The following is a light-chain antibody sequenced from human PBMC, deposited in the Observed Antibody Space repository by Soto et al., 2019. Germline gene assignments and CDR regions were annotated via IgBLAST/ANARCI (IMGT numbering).Light chain of an antibody. CDR2: DAS. V-gene: IGKV3-11*01. Sequence: EIVLTQSPATLSLSPGXRATLSCRASQSVSSYLAWYQQKPGQAPRLLIYDASNRATVIPARFSGSGSGTDFTLTISSLEPEDFAVYYCQQSSNWPRTFGPGTKVDIK. CDR3: QQSSNWPRT. J-gene: IGKJ3*01. CDR1: QSVSSY.